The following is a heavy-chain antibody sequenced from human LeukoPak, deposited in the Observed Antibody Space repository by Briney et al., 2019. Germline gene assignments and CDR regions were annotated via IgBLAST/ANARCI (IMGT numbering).Heavy chain of an antibody. D-gene: IGHD5-18*01. CDR3: TTHGQLWLPFGSY. CDR1: GFTVSSNY. J-gene: IGHJ4*02. CDR2: IRSKAYGGTT. Sequence: GGSLRLSCAASGFTVSSNYMSWVRQAPGKGLEWVGFIRSKAYGGTTEYAASVKGRFTISRDDSKSIAYLQMNSLKTEDTAVYYCTTHGQLWLPFGSYWGQGTLVTVSS. V-gene: IGHV3-49*04.